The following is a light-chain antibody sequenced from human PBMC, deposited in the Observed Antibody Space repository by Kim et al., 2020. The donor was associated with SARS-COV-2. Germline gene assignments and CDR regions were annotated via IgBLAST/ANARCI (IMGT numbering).Light chain of an antibody. CDR1: QGIISY. J-gene: IGKJ5*01. V-gene: IGKV1-9*01. CDR3: QQVNSYPIT. Sequence: ASVGGRVTITCRASQGIISYLAWYQQKPGKAPNLLIYAASTLQSGVPSMFSGSGSGTEFTLTISSLQPEDFATYYCQQVNSYPITFGQGKRLEIK. CDR2: AAS.